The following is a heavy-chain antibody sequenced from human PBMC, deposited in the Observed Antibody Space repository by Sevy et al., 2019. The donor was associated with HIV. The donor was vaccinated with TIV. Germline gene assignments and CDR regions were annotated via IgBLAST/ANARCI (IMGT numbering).Heavy chain of an antibody. J-gene: IGHJ4*02. D-gene: IGHD4-17*01. V-gene: IGHV5-51*01. CDR3: ARRSPMTTVIDY. Sequence: GESLKISCKGSGYSFTSYWIGLVRQMPGKGLEWMGIIYPADSDTRYSPSFQGQVTISADKSISTAYLQWSSLKASDNAMYYCARRSPMTTVIDYWGQGTLVTVSS. CDR2: IYPADSDT. CDR1: GYSFTSYW.